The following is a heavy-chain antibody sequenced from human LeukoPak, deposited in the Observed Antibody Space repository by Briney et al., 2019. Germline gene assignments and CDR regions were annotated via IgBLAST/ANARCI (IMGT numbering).Heavy chain of an antibody. V-gene: IGHV3-7*01. D-gene: IGHD2-21*01. J-gene: IGHJ6*03. CDR3: ARRSYRGVIGVYYYYYMDV. CDR2: IKQDGSEK. CDR1: GFTFSSCW. Sequence: PGGSLRLSCAASGFTFSSCWMSWVRQAPGKGLEWVANIKQDGSEKYYVDSVKGRFTISRDNAKNSVYLQMNRLRVEDTAVYYCARRSYRGVIGVYYYYYMDVWGKGTPVTVSS.